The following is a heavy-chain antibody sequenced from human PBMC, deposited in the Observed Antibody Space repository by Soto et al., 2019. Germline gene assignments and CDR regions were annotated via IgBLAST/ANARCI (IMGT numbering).Heavy chain of an antibody. V-gene: IGHV3-30*18. D-gene: IGHD1-26*01. CDR2: ISYDGSYQ. CDR3: AKGGEVGGVLGDH. J-gene: IGHJ4*02. Sequence: QVQLVESGGGVVQPGTSLRLSCEASGFAFNKFGRPWVRKAPGRGLEWVAFISYDGSYQYYADSVQGRLTITRDNSMNTLNMQLNSLRREDTAVYYCAKGGEVGGVLGDHWGQGTLVTVSS. CDR1: GFAFNKFG.